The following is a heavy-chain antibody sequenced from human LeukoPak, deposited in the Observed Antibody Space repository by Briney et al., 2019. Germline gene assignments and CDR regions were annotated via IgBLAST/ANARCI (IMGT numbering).Heavy chain of an antibody. V-gene: IGHV4-39*01. CDR1: GGSISSSRYY. CDR2: IYYSGST. Sequence: SETLSLTCTVSGGSISSSRYYWGWIRQPPGKGLEWIGSIYYSGSTYYNPSLKSRVTISVDTSKNQFSLKLSSVTAADTAVYYCARHRAGSYYYYGMDVWGQGTTVTVSS. J-gene: IGHJ6*02. D-gene: IGHD2-15*01. CDR3: ARHRAGSYYYYGMDV.